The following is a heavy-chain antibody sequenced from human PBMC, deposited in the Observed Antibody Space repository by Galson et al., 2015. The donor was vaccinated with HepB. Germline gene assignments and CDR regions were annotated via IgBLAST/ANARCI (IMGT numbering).Heavy chain of an antibody. V-gene: IGHV5-10-1*01. D-gene: IGHD3-16*01. CDR3: ARHTLGGGIY. Sequence: QSGAEVKKPGESLRISCRSSGSSFISYWISWVRQMPGKGLEWMGRIDPSDSYTNYSPSFQGHVTISADTSISTAYLQWGSLKASDTAMYYCARHTLGGGIYWGQGTLVTVSS. CDR1: GSSFISYW. CDR2: IDPSDSYT. J-gene: IGHJ4*02.